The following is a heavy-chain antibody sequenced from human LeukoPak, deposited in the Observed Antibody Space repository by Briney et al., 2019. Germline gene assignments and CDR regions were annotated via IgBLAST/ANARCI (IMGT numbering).Heavy chain of an antibody. J-gene: IGHJ4*02. CDR3: ARQRLDGDILGFDW. V-gene: IGHV4-4*07. CDR2: IHTSGSP. D-gene: IGHD2-21*01. Sequence: SDTLSLTCNVSGASISGHYWSWIRHPAGKSLEWIGRIHTSGSPIYNPSLSSRVTMSVDTSKGQFSLTMNSLTAADTAIYYCARQRLDGDILGFDWWGQGTLVTVSS. CDR1: GASISGHY.